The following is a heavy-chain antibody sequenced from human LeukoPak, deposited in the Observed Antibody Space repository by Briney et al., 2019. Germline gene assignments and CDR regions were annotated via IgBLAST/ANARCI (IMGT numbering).Heavy chain of an antibody. Sequence: SETLSLTCNVSGGSITSTSYYWGWIRQPPGKGLEWLGNIYYTGTTYYNPSLKSRVTISVDTSMNQFSLKLSSVTAADTAVYYCARAQYSSSWYGGYYFDYWGQGTLVTVSS. CDR2: IYYTGTT. V-gene: IGHV4-39*07. CDR3: ARAQYSSSWYGGYYFDY. D-gene: IGHD6-13*01. CDR1: GGSITSTSYY. J-gene: IGHJ4*02.